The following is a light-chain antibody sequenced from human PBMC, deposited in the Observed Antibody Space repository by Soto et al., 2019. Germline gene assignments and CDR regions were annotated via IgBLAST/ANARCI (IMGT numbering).Light chain of an antibody. J-gene: IGLJ1*01. Sequence: QSVLTHPPSASGTPGQRVTISCSGSSSNIGSNTVNWYQQLPGTAPKLLIYSNNQRPSGVPDRFPGYKSGTSASLAISGLQSEDEADYYCAEWDDSLNGPVFGTGTKVTVL. CDR1: SSNIGSNT. V-gene: IGLV1-44*01. CDR3: AEWDDSLNGPV. CDR2: SNN.